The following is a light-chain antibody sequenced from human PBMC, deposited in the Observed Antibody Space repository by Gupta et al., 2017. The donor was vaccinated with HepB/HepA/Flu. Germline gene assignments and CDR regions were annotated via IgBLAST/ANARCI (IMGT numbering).Light chain of an antibody. CDR1: SLRSYY. CDR3: NSRDSSGNHLV. J-gene: IGLJ1*01. CDR2: GKN. V-gene: IGLV3-19*01. Sequence: SSDLTQAPAVSVALGQTVRITCQGDSLRSYYAIWYQQKPGQAHVLVIYGKNNRPSGIPDRFSGSSSGNTASMTITGAQAEDEADYYCNSRDSSGNHLVFGTGTKVTVL.